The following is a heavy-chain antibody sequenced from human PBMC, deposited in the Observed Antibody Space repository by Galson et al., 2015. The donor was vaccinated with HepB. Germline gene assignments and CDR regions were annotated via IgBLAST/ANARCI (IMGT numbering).Heavy chain of an antibody. Sequence: SLRLSCAASGFTFSSYGMNWVRLAPGKGLEWVSYISSSSSTIYYADSVKGRFTISRDNAKNSLYLQMNSLRAEDTAVYYCARDPVRYDIFAYYFDYWGQGTLVTVSS. CDR2: ISSSSSTI. V-gene: IGHV3-48*01. CDR3: ARDPVRYDIFAYYFDY. CDR1: GFTFSSYG. J-gene: IGHJ4*02. D-gene: IGHD3-9*01.